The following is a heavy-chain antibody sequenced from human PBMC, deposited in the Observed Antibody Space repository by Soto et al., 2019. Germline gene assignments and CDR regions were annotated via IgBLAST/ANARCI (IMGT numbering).Heavy chain of an antibody. CDR2: ISYDGSYK. CDR1: GFTFGSYG. D-gene: IGHD2-15*01. V-gene: IGHV3-30*03. J-gene: IGHJ4*02. Sequence: QVQLVESGGAVVQPGGSLRLSGGASGFTFGSYGLNWVRQAPAKGLEWVPGISYDGSYKYYADSVKGRCTISRDNSKNTLYVQMNSLRAEDTAVYYCATGQYCSGGSCYFNPSDYWGQGTLVTVSS. CDR3: ATGQYCSGGSCYFNPSDY.